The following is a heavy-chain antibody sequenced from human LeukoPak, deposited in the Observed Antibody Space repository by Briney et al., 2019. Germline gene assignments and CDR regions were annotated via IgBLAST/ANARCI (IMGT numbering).Heavy chain of an antibody. D-gene: IGHD3-22*01. CDR2: IYPGDSDT. V-gene: IGHV5-51*01. Sequence: GESLKISCQGSGYSFTSYWIGWVRQMPGKGLEWMGIIYPGDSDTRYSPSFQGQVTISADKSISTAYLQWSSLKASDTAMYYCARRWDYYDKGGVPFDIWGQGTMVTVSS. CDR1: GYSFTSYW. CDR3: ARRWDYYDKGGVPFDI. J-gene: IGHJ3*02.